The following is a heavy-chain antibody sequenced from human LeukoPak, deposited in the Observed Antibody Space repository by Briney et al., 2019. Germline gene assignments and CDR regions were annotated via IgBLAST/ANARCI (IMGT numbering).Heavy chain of an antibody. CDR1: GYTFTGYY. D-gene: IGHD6-13*01. J-gene: IGHJ4*02. V-gene: IGHV1-69*05. CDR2: IIPIFGTA. CDR3: ARGEIIAAAGTLPVG. Sequence: SVKVSCKASGYTFTGYYMHWVRQAPGQGLEWMGRIIPIFGTANYAQKFQGRVTITTDESTSTAYMELSSLRSEDTAVYYCARGEIIAAAGTLPVGWGQGTLVTVSS.